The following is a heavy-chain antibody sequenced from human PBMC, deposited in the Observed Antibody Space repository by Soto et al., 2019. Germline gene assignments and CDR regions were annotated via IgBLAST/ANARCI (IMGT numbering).Heavy chain of an antibody. V-gene: IGHV1-69*01. J-gene: IGHJ1*01. CDR2: IIPIFGTA. CDR1: GGTFSSYA. CDR3: ARDRTRPGYSSSYAL. D-gene: IGHD6-13*01. Sequence: QVQLVQSGAEVKKPGSSVKVSCKASGGTFSSYAICWVRQAPGQGLEWMGGIIPIFGTANYAQKFQGRVTITADESTSTAYMELSSLRSEDTAVYYCARDRTRPGYSSSYALWGQGTLVTVSS.